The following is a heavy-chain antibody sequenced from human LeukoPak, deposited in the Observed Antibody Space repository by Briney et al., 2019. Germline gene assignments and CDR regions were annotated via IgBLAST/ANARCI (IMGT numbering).Heavy chain of an antibody. CDR1: GFSLFYYS. CDR2: LSSSSTYI. J-gene: IGHJ1*01. D-gene: IGHD6-25*01. V-gene: IGHV3-21*01. CDR3: SRAPYSSAPYLEYFQH. Sequence: GGGPRLSPSGAGFSLFYYSNKMGPPGPREGVGWGSFLSSSSTYIYYADSVKGRFSISRDNAKKSMYLQMNSLRAEDTAVYYCSRAPYSSAPYLEYFQHWGHGTLVTVSS.